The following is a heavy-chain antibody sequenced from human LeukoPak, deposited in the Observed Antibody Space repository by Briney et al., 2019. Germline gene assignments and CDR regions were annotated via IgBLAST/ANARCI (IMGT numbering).Heavy chain of an antibody. V-gene: IGHV3-30*02. CDR1: GFTFSTYG. J-gene: IGHJ6*02. CDR2: IRYDGSKT. CDR3: TRDRFYAMDA. Sequence: GGSLRLSCAASGFTFSTYGIHWARQAPGKGLEWVAFIRYDGSKTYYADSVKGRFTISRDNSKNTLYLQMNSLRAEDTAVYYCTRDRFYAMDAWGQGTTVIVSS.